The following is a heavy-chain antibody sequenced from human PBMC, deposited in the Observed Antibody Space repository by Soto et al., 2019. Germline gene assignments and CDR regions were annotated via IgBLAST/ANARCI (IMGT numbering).Heavy chain of an antibody. CDR1: GYTFTVYY. V-gene: IGHV1-2*02. CDR2: INPNSGGT. Sequence: ASVKVSCKASGYTFTVYYMHRVRQAPGQGLEWMGWINPNSGGTNYAQKFPGRVTMTRDKSISTAYMELSRLRADDTAVYYCARATVAGTGNWFDPWGQGTLVTV. D-gene: IGHD6-19*01. J-gene: IGHJ5*02. CDR3: ARATVAGTGNWFDP.